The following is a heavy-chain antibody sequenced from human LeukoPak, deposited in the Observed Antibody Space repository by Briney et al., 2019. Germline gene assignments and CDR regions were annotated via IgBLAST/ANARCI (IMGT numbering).Heavy chain of an antibody. D-gene: IGHD3-10*01. Sequence: GGSLRLSCAASGFTFSSYDMHWVRQATGKGLEWVSAIGTAGDTYYPGSVKGRFTISRENAKNTLYLQMNSLRAEDTAVYYCAKVALWFGERYFDYWGQGTLVTVSS. J-gene: IGHJ4*02. CDR3: AKVALWFGERYFDY. V-gene: IGHV3-13*01. CDR2: IGTAGDT. CDR1: GFTFSSYD.